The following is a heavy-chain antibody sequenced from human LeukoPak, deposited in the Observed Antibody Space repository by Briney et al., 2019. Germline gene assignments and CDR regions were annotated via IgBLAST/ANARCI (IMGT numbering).Heavy chain of an antibody. CDR2: IHWNSGTM. CDR3: AKTPSRSGWGNFDY. J-gene: IGHJ4*02. V-gene: IGHV3-9*01. CDR1: GFTFDDYA. Sequence: GGSLRLSCAASGFTFDDYAMHWVRQAPGKGLEWVSGIHWNSGTMGYADSVKGRFTISRDNAKNSLYLQMNSLRPEDTALYYCAKTPSRSGWGNFDYWGQGTLVAVSS. D-gene: IGHD3-10*01.